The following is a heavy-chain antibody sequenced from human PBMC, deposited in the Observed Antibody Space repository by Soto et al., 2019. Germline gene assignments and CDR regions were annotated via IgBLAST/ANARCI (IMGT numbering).Heavy chain of an antibody. J-gene: IGHJ4*02. V-gene: IGHV4-59*01. CDR3: ARSRDGYNLSPIDQ. CDR1: TGSTNSFY. Sequence: QVQLQVSGPGLVKPSATLSLSCTVSTGSTNSFYWSWIRQPPGKGLQWLGYFFYTGSTNHNPSLTSRVTISLDVSSNQFSRRLSSVTAADTAMYYCARSRDGYNLSPIDQWGQGLLVTVSS. CDR2: FFYTGST. D-gene: IGHD5-12*01.